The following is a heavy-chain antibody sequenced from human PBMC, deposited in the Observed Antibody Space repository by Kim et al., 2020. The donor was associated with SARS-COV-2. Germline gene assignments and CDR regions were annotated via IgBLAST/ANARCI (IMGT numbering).Heavy chain of an antibody. J-gene: IGHJ4*02. CDR1: GFTFDDYA. CDR2: ISWNSGSI. Sequence: LSFTCAASGFTFDDYAMHWVRQAPGKGLEWVSGISWNSGSIGYADSVMGRFTISRDNTKNSLYLQMNSLRAEDTALYYCAKDILDYGDYNFDYWGQGTLVSVSS. D-gene: IGHD4-17*01. V-gene: IGHV3-9*01. CDR3: AKDILDYGDYNFDY.